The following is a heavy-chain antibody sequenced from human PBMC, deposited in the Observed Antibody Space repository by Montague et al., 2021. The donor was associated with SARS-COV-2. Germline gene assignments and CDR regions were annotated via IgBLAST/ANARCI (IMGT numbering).Heavy chain of an antibody. D-gene: IGHD5-24*01. V-gene: IGHV4-34*01. CDR1: RGSFHIFS. J-gene: IGHJ4*02. Sequence: SETLSLTCAVYRGSFHIFSWGWIRQSPGKGLEWIGDIDHSGNTKYNPSLESRVTISVDTSKNQFSLNLTSVTAADTAMYYCARGTRVAGITPGFRYWGQGTQVAVSS. CDR2: IDHSGNT. CDR3: ARGTRVAGITPGFRY.